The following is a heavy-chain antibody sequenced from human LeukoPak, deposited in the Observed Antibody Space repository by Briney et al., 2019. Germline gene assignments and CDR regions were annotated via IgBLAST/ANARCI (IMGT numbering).Heavy chain of an antibody. CDR2: VSAYNGDT. CDR3: SRGLXVVVSDSIHPAAY. J-gene: IGHJ4*02. CDR1: VYAGTICG. Sequence: GASVKVSCKASVYAGTICGIIWVRQAPGQGLELMGWVSAYNGDTNYEQNLQSRLTMTTDKSNSAAYMEMRSLRSADTAVVYCSRGLXVVVSDSIHPAAYWGQGTMVTVSS. D-gene: IGHD2-2*01. V-gene: IGHV1-18*01.